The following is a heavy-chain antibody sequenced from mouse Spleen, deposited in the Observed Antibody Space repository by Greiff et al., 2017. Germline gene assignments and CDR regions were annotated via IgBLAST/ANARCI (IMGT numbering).Heavy chain of an antibody. V-gene: IGHV3-6*01. CDR1: GYSITSGYY. J-gene: IGHJ4*01. CDR2: ISYDGSN. CDR3: ARVYYGYDGAMDY. D-gene: IGHD2-2*01. Sequence: EVKLQESGPGLVKPSQSLSLTCSVTGYSITSGYYWNWIRQFPGNNLEWMGYISYDGSNNYNPSLKNRISITRDTSKNQFFLKLNSVTTEDTATYYCARVYYGYDGAMDYWGQGTSVTVSS.